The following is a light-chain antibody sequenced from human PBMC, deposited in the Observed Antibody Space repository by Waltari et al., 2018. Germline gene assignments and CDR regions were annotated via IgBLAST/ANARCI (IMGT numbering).Light chain of an antibody. Sequence: QSVLTQPASVSGSPGQSLTISCTGTNSDIGSYSYASWDQQYPGKAPKLIIYDITERPSGVSTRCAGSKSGNTASLTISGLQADDEADYFCSSYTGRGTVIFGRGTMVTVL. J-gene: IGLJ2*01. CDR1: NSDIGSYSY. CDR2: DIT. V-gene: IGLV2-14*01. CDR3: SSYTGRGTVI.